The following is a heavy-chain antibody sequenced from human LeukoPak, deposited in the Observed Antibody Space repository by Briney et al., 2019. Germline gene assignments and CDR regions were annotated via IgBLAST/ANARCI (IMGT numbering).Heavy chain of an antibody. CDR2: ISYDGSNK. V-gene: IGHV3-30*03. D-gene: IGHD3-16*02. Sequence: GGSLRLSCAASGFTFSSYGMHWVRQAPGKGLEWVAVISYDGSNKYYADSVKGRFTISRDNSKNTLYLQMNSLRAEDTAVYYCARTRDFGMITFGGVIAAFDYWGQGTLVTVSS. CDR3: ARTRDFGMITFGGVIAAFDY. CDR1: GFTFSSYG. J-gene: IGHJ4*02.